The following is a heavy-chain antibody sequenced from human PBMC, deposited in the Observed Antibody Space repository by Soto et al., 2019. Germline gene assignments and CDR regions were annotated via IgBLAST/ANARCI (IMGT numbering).Heavy chain of an antibody. D-gene: IGHD3-10*01. V-gene: IGHV1-24*01. CDR3: ATDLGVALAPLSILYFQQ. J-gene: IGHJ1*01. CDR2: FDPEEGKM. Sequence: GASVKVSCKVSGYSLNELCVHWVRQPPGKGXEWIGGFDPEEGKMIYAQNFQGRVTMTEDTSTDTAYMELNSLTSEDTAIYYCATDLGVALAPLSILYFQQWGQGTVVTVSS. CDR1: GYSLNELC.